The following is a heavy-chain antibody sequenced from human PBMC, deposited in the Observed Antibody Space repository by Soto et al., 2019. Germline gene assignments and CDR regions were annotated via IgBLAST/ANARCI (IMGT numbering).Heavy chain of an antibody. J-gene: IGHJ3*02. D-gene: IGHD2-21*01. CDR3: ARVASDAFDI. CDR2: ISSSRSYT. CDR1: GFTFSDYY. V-gene: IGHV3-11*05. Sequence: QVQLVESGGGLVKPGGSLRLSCAASGFTFSDYYMNWVRQAPGKGLEWVSYISSSRSYTNYADSVKGRFTISRDNAKNSLKLQMNSLRAADTAVYYCARVASDAFDIWGQGTMVTVSS.